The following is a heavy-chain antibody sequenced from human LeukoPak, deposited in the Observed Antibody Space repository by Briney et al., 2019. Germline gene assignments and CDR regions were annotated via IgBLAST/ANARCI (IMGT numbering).Heavy chain of an antibody. CDR2: IYTSGST. V-gene: IGHV4-4*07. D-gene: IGHD6-13*01. CDR1: GGSISSYY. CDR3: ARSPGSSWSRNTQIYYYYYYYMDV. Sequence: SETLSLTCTVSGGSISSYYWSWIRQPAGKGLEWIGRIYTSGSTNYNPSLKSRVTMSVDTSKNQFSLKLSSVTAADTAVYYSARSPGSSWSRNTQIYYYYYYYMDVWGKGTTVTVSS. J-gene: IGHJ6*03.